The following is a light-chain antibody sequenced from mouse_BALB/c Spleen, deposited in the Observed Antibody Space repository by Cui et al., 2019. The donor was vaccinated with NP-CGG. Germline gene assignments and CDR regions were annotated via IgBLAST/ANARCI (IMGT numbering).Light chain of an antibody. CDR3: ALWYSNHWV. Sequence: QAVLTRESAFTTYRGETVTLTCRSSTGAVTTSNYANWVQEKPDHLFTGLIGGTNNRAPGVPARFSGSLIGDKAALTITGAQTEDEAIYFCALWYSNHWVFGGGTQLTVL. CDR1: TGAVTTSNY. J-gene: IGLJ1*01. V-gene: IGLV1*01. CDR2: GTN.